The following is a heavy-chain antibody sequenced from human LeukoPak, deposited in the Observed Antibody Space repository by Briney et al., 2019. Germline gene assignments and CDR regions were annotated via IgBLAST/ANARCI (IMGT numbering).Heavy chain of an antibody. V-gene: IGHV4-31*11. J-gene: IGHJ3*02. CDR1: GGSFSGYY. D-gene: IGHD2-8*01. Sequence: SETLSLTCAVYGGSFSGYYWSWIRQHPGKGLEWIGYIYYSGSTYYNPSLKSRVTISVDTSKNQFSLKLSSVTAADTAVCYCAREYLAVSGAFDIWGQGTMVTVSS. CDR2: IYYSGST. CDR3: AREYLAVSGAFDI.